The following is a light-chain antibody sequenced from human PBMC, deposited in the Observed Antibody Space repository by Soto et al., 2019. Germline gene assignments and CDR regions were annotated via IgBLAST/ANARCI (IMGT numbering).Light chain of an antibody. CDR3: QQYNNWPRT. CDR1: QSVGSN. Sequence: EIVLTQSPATLSVSPGERATLSCRASQSVGSNLAWYQQTPGQAPRLLIYGASTRATGIPARFSGSESGADFTLTISSLQSEDFAVYCCQQYNNWPRTFGQGTKVDIK. J-gene: IGKJ1*01. CDR2: GAS. V-gene: IGKV3-15*01.